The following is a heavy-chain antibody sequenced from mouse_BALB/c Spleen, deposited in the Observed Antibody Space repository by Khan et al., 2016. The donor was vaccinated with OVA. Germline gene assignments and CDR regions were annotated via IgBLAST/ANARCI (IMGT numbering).Heavy chain of an antibody. V-gene: IGHV3-2*02. CDR1: GYSITSGYG. D-gene: IGHD1-2*01. J-gene: IGHJ2*01. Sequence: VQLQQSGPGLVKPSQSLSLTCTVTGYSITSGYGWNWIRQFPGNKLEWMVYISYSGSTNYNPFLKSRISITRDTSKNQFFLQLNSVTTEDTATYYCARTARIKYWGQGTTLTVSS. CDR3: ARTARIKY. CDR2: ISYSGST.